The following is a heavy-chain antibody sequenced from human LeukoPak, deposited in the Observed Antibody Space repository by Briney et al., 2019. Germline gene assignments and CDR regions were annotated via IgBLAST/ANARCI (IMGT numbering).Heavy chain of an antibody. CDR2: IISSSSYI. CDR1: GFTFSSYS. J-gene: IGHJ5*02. Sequence: GGSLRLSCAASGFTFSSYSMNWVRQAPGKGLEWVSSIISSSSYIYYADSVKGRFTISRDNAKNSLYLQMNSLRAEDTAVYYCARGLDYYDSSGYSYWFDPWGQGTLVTVSS. V-gene: IGHV3-21*01. D-gene: IGHD3-22*01. CDR3: ARGLDYYDSSGYSYWFDP.